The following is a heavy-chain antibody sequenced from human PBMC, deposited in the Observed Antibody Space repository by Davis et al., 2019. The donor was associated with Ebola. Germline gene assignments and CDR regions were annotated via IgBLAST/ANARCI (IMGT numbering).Heavy chain of an antibody. Sequence: MPSETLSLTCTVSGYSVSSGYYWGLIRQPPGKGLEWIGSIHHIGSAYYNPSLKSRVTISVYTSKNQFSLKLTSVTAADTAVYYCARSHSDWLLPFDYWGQGTLATVSS. D-gene: IGHD3-9*01. V-gene: IGHV4-38-2*02. CDR3: ARSHSDWLLPFDY. J-gene: IGHJ4*02. CDR1: GYSVSSGYY. CDR2: IHHIGSA.